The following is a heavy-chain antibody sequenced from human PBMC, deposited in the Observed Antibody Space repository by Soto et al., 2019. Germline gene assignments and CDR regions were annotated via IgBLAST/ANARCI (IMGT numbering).Heavy chain of an antibody. CDR1: GGSISSSSYY. CDR2: IYYSGST. V-gene: IGHV4-39*02. CDR3: AREELGYCSGGSCYGGPLDY. D-gene: IGHD2-15*01. J-gene: IGHJ4*02. Sequence: QLQLQESGPGLVKPSETLSLTCTVSGGSISSSSYYWGWIRQPPGKGLEWIGSIYYSGSTYYNPSLKSRVTIYVDTSKNQFSLKLSSVTAADTAVYYCAREELGYCSGGSCYGGPLDYWGQGTLVTVSS.